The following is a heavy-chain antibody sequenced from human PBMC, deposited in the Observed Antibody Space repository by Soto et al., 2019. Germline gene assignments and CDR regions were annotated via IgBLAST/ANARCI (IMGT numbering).Heavy chain of an antibody. D-gene: IGHD5-18*01. V-gene: IGHV4-39*01. Sequence: PSETLSLTCTVSGGSISSSSYYWGWIRQPPGNGLEWIGSIYYSGSTYYNPSLKSRVTISVDTSKNQFSLKLSSVTAADTAVYYCARQGGYSYGYPASAFDYWGQGTLVTVSS. J-gene: IGHJ4*02. CDR2: IYYSGST. CDR1: GGSISSSSYY. CDR3: ARQGGYSYGYPASAFDY.